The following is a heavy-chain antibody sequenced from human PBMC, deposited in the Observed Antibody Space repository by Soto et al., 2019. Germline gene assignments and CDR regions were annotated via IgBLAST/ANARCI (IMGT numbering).Heavy chain of an antibody. V-gene: IGHV3-48*01. CDR3: ARDSGYSYGPIDY. CDR2: INSSSSTI. Sequence: EVQLVESGGGLVQPGGSLRLSCAASGFTFSSYSMNWVRQAPGKGLEWVSYINSSSSTIYYADSVKGRFTISSDNAKNSPYPQMHSLTAEDTAVYYCARDSGYSYGPIDYWGPGTLVTVSS. D-gene: IGHD5-18*01. J-gene: IGHJ4*02. CDR1: GFTFSSYS.